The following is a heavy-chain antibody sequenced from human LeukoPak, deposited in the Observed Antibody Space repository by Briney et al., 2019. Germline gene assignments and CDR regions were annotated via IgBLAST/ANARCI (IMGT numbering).Heavy chain of an antibody. CDR1: GDSITSINW. D-gene: IGHD2/OR15-2a*01. V-gene: IGHV4-4*02. Sequence: KPSETLSLTCAVSGDSITSINWWNWVRQPPGKGLEWIGETHHGGSTNYNPSLKSRLTISVDKSKNQFSLKLSSVTAADTAMYYCATFSTVVASPYDALDIWGQGTMVTVSS. J-gene: IGHJ3*02. CDR3: ATFSTVVASPYDALDI. CDR2: THHGGST.